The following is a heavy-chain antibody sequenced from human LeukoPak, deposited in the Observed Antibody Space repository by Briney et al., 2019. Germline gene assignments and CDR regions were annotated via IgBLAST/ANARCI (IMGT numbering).Heavy chain of an antibody. CDR2: IYYSGST. CDR1: GGSISSSSYY. D-gene: IGHD4-17*01. Sequence: SETLSLTCTVSGGSISSSSYYWGWIRQPPGKGLEWIGSIYYSGSTYYNPSLKSRVTISVDTSKSQFSLKLSSVTAADTAVYYCVRSYDDPYYYYGMDVWGQGTTVTVSS. J-gene: IGHJ6*02. V-gene: IGHV4-39*01. CDR3: VRSYDDPYYYYGMDV.